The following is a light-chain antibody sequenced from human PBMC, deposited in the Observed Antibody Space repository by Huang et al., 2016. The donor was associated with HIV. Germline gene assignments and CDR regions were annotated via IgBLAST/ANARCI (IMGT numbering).Light chain of an antibody. CDR1: QSLLHSNGYNY. J-gene: IGKJ1*01. V-gene: IGKV2-28*01. Sequence: DIVMTQSPLSLPVTPGEPASISCRSSQSLLHSNGYNYLDWYLQKPGQSPHLLIYLGSNRASGVPDRFSGGGSGTNFTLKISRVEAEDVGVYFCMQALQTWTFGQGTKVEI. CDR2: LGS. CDR3: MQALQTWT.